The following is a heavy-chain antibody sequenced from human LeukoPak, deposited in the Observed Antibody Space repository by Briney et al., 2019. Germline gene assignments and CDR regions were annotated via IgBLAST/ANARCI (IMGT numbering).Heavy chain of an antibody. D-gene: IGHD2-2*01. Sequence: PGTSLRLSCAASGFTFKNYGMHWARQAPGKGLQWVALIWYDGSNKFYADSVKGRFNISRDNSKNTLDLQIHSLRAEDTAVYYCARVKGRQISSAIDVWGQGTTVTVSS. CDR1: GFTFKNYG. J-gene: IGHJ6*02. V-gene: IGHV3-33*01. CDR3: ARVKGRQISSAIDV. CDR2: IWYDGSNK.